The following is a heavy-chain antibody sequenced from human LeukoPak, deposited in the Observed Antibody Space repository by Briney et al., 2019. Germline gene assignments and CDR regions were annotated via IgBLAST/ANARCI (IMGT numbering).Heavy chain of an antibody. J-gene: IGHJ6*02. Sequence: SETLSLTCTVSGGSISSSSYYWGWIRQPPGKGLEWIGSIYYSGSTYYNPSLRSRVTISVDTSKKQLSLNLSSVTAADTAVYYCARGQDTAPHYFYGMDVWGQGTTVTVSS. V-gene: IGHV4-39*07. CDR3: ARGQDTAPHYFYGMDV. CDR2: IYYSGST. D-gene: IGHD5-18*01. CDR1: GGSISSSSYY.